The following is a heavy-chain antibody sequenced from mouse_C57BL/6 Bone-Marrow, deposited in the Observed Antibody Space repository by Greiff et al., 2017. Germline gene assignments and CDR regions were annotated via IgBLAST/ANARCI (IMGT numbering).Heavy chain of an antibody. CDR2: LAPENGDT. Sequence: EVKLMESGAELVRPGASVKLSCTASGFNIKDDYMHWVKQRPEQGLEWIGWLAPENGDTEYASQLPGKATITADKASNTSYLQLSSLTSEDTAVYYCTTPPYAPNWGPGTTLTVSS. CDR1: GFNIKDDY. CDR3: TTPPYAPN. V-gene: IGHV14-4*01. J-gene: IGHJ2*01. D-gene: IGHD6-5*01.